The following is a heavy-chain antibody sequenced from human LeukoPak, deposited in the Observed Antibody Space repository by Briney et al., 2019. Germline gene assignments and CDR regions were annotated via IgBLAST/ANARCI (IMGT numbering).Heavy chain of an antibody. Sequence: GGSLTLSCAISGFTSTTAWMTWVRQAPGKGLVWVADIRQDGSDKYYVDSVKGRFIISRDNAKKSVSLHMNNLRVEDTAVYYCVVYKYILSWSAFDFWGRGTMVTVSS. V-gene: IGHV3-7*01. CDR2: IRQDGSDK. CDR3: VVYKYILSWSAFDF. CDR1: GFTSTTAW. J-gene: IGHJ3*01. D-gene: IGHD6-13*01.